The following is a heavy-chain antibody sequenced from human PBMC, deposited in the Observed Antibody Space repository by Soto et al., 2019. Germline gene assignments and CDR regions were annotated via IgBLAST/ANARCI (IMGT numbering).Heavy chain of an antibody. D-gene: IGHD3-22*01. J-gene: IGHJ4*02. Sequence: QVQLVQSGAEVKKPGSSVKVSCKASGGTFSSYAISWVRQAPGQGLEWMGGIIPIFGTANYAKKFPGRVTITADESTTPAYMELRSLRSEDTAVYYCASYRDSSGEFYPPPFDYWGQGTLVTVSS. CDR1: GGTFSSYA. V-gene: IGHV1-69*01. CDR2: IIPIFGTA. CDR3: ASYRDSSGEFYPPPFDY.